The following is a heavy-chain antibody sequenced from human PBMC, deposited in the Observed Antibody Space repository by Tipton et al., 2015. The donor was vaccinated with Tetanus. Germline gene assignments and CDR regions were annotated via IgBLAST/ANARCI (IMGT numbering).Heavy chain of an antibody. J-gene: IGHJ5*02. Sequence: QLVQSGAEVKKPGSSVKVSCKASGGTFSSYAISWVRQAPGQGLEWMGGIIPIFGTANYAQKFQGRVTITADESTSTAYMELSSLRSEDTAVYYCTRDDWYGFWSGYEPPGGWSDPWGQVTRVFVAS. CDR1: GGTFSSYA. CDR2: IIPIFGTA. D-gene: IGHD3-3*01. CDR3: TRDDWYGFWSGYEPPGGWSDP. V-gene: IGHV1-69*01.